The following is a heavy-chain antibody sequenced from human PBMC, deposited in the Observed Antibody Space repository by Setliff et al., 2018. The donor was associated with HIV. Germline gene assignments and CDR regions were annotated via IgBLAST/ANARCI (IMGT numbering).Heavy chain of an antibody. CDR3: ARLWLHYGDDIPRFDP. V-gene: IGHV4-59*08. CDR2: IYFSGTT. Sequence: SETLSLTCTVSGGSVSGYYWTWIRQPPGKGLEWIGHIYFSGTTNYNPSLQSRVTMSVDTSKNQFSLTLTSVTAADTAVYYCARLWLHYGDDIPRFDPWGQGTLVTVSS. CDR1: GGSVSGYY. D-gene: IGHD4-17*01. J-gene: IGHJ5*02.